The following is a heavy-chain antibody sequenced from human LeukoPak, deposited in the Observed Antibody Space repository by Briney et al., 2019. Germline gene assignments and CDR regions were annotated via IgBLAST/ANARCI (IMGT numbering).Heavy chain of an antibody. D-gene: IGHD3-10*01. Sequence: SETLSLTCAVYGGSFSGYYWSWIRQPPGKGLEWIGEINHSGSTNYNPSLKSRVTISVDTSKNQFSLKLSSVTAADTAVYYCERSGPMVRDRRYYYYYYYMDVWGKGTTVTVSS. CDR3: ERSGPMVRDRRYYYYYYYMDV. CDR2: INHSGST. J-gene: IGHJ6*03. V-gene: IGHV4-34*01. CDR1: GGSFSGYY.